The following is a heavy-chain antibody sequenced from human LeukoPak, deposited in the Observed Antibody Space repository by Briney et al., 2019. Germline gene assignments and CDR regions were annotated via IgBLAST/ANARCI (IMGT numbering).Heavy chain of an antibody. CDR1: GSSISSYY. CDR2: IYYSGST. V-gene: IGHV4-59*08. J-gene: IGHJ6*02. Sequence: SETLSLTCTVSGSSISSYYWSWIRQPPGKGLEWIGYIYYSGSTNYNPSLKSRVTISVDTSKNQFSLKLSSVTAADTAVYYCARLANYYYYYGMDVWGQGTTVTVSS. CDR3: ARLANYYYYYGMDV.